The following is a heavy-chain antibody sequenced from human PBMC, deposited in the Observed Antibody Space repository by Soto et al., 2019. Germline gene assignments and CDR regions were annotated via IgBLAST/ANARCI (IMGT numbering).Heavy chain of an antibody. CDR2: MNPNSGNT. CDR3: AGGIAAAGRPTPLDYYYYGMDG. Sequence: QVQLVQSGAEVKKPGASVKVSCKASGYTFTSYDINWVRQATGQGLEWMGWMNPNSGNTGYAQKFQGRVTMTRNNSDSTAYMELGRLRYEAAAVSYRAGGIAAAGRPTPLDYYYYGMDGWGQGTPVTVSS. V-gene: IGHV1-8*01. CDR1: GYTFTSYD. J-gene: IGHJ6*02. D-gene: IGHD6-13*01.